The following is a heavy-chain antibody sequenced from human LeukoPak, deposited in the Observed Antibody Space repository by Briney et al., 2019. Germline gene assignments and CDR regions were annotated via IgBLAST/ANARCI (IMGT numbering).Heavy chain of an antibody. CDR3: ARTRLMVRGPNGAFDI. Sequence: SETLSLTCTVSGGSISSGGYYWSWIRQHPGKGLEWIGYIYYSGSTYYNPSLKSRVTISVDTSKNQFSLKLSSVTAADTAVYYYARTRLMVRGPNGAFDIWGQGTMVTVSS. CDR1: GGSISSGGYY. V-gene: IGHV4-31*03. D-gene: IGHD3-10*01. J-gene: IGHJ3*02. CDR2: IYYSGST.